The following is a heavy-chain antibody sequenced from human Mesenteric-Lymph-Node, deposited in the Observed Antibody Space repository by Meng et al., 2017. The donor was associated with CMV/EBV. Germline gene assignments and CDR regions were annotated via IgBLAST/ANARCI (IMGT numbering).Heavy chain of an antibody. CDR2: IYYSGST. J-gene: IGHJ4*02. CDR1: GGSISSYY. V-gene: IGHV4-59*01. D-gene: IGHD3-3*01. CDR3: ARGLRRFFQAYYDY. Sequence: SETLSLTCTVSGGSISSYYWSWIRQPPGKGLEWIGYIYYSGSTKYNPSLKSRVTISADTSKNQFSLKLSSVTAADTAVYYCARGLRRFFQAYYDYWGQGTLVTVSS.